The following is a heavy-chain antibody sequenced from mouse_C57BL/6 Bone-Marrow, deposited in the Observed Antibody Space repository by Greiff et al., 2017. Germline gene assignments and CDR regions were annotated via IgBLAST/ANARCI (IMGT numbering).Heavy chain of an antibody. CDR3: SRSYDYDVYTMDY. CDR1: GYTFTNYW. V-gene: IGHV1-64*01. CDR2: MHPNGGSP. J-gene: IGHJ4*01. D-gene: IGHD2-4*01. Sequence: QVQLQQPGAELVKPGASVKLSCKASGYTFTNYWMHWVKQRPGQGLEWIGMMHPNGGSPDYNEKFKSEATLSVDKSYRTAYMELSSLTSEDSAVYYCSRSYDYDVYTMDYWGQGTSVTVSS.